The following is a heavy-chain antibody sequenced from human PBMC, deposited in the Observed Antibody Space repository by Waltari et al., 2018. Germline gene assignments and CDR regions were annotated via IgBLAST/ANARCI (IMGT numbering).Heavy chain of an antibody. Sequence: EVQLLESGGGLVQPGGSLRLSCAASGFTFSSYAMSWVRPAPGKVLEWVSVIYSGSSKYYEDSVKGRFTISRDNSKNTLYLQMNSLRAEDTAVYYCATTRGPLDYGGQGTLVTVSS. D-gene: IGHD3-10*01. CDR3: ATTRGPLDY. CDR2: IYSGSSK. CDR1: GFTFSSYA. V-gene: IGHV3-23*03. J-gene: IGHJ4*02.